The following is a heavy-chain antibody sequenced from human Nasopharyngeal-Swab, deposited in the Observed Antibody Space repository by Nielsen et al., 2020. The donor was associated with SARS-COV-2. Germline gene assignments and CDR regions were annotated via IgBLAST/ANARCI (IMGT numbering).Heavy chain of an antibody. Sequence: GESLKISCRGSGYSFSSYWITWVRQMPGKGLEWMGRIDPSDSFTTYNPSFQGHVTISADKSTSTAYLQWGSLQASDTAVYYCARHPTIFGVVHTPYYFYIDVWGKGTTVTVSS. V-gene: IGHV5-10-1*01. CDR2: IDPSDSFT. J-gene: IGHJ6*03. CDR3: ARHPTIFGVVHTPYYFYIDV. D-gene: IGHD3-3*01. CDR1: GYSFSSYW.